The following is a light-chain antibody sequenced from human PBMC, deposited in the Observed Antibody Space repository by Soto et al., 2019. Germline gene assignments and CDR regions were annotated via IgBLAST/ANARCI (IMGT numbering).Light chain of an antibody. V-gene: IGKV3-11*01. CDR1: QSVSSY. CDR2: DAS. J-gene: IGKJ4*01. Sequence: EIVLTQSPATLSLSTGERATLSCRASQSVSSYLAWYQQKPGQASRLLLYDASNRAPGIPGWFGGSGSGTDFTLAISSPEPEDLAVYYCQQRRHGSLTFGGGTKVEIK. CDR3: QQRRHGSLT.